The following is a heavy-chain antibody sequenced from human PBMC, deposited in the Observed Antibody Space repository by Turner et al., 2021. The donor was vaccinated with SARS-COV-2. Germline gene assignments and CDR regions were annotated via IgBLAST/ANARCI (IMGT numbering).Heavy chain of an antibody. CDR1: GYTLIEFS. Sequence: QVQLVQSGAEVTKPGASVKVSCQVSGYTLIEFSMHGVRQAPGKGLEWMGGFEPEDGETIYAQKFQGRVTMTEDTSTDTAYMELSSLRSEDTAVYYCATAPPYCTNGVCPNWFDPWGQGTLVTVSS. CDR3: ATAPPYCTNGVCPNWFDP. D-gene: IGHD2-8*01. V-gene: IGHV1-24*01. CDR2: FEPEDGET. J-gene: IGHJ5*02.